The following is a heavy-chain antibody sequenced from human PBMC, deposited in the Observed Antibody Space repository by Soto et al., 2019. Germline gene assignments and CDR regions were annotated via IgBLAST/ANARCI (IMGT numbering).Heavy chain of an antibody. J-gene: IGHJ4*02. V-gene: IGHV3-72*01. CDR2: SKNKADSYTT. Sequence: EVQLVESGGGLVQPGGSLRLSCAASGFTFSDHYMDWVRQAPGKGLEWVGRSKNKADSYTTEYAASVKGRFTISRDGSKNSLDLQMNSLKTEDTAVYYCTVWGLGNDFGAAWCQGILVTVSS. D-gene: IGHD3-16*01. CDR3: TVWGLGNDFGAA. CDR1: GFTFSDHY.